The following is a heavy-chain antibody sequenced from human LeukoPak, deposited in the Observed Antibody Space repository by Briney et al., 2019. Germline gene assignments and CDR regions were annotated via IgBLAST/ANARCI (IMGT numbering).Heavy chain of an antibody. CDR3: ARGVSDFQH. CDR1: GFTFTNAW. Sequence: LRLSCAASGFTFTNAWMGWIRQPPGKGLEWIGYIYHSGSTYYNPSLKSRVTISVDTSKNQFSLKLSSVTAADTAVYYCARGVSDFQHWGQGTLVTVSS. CDR2: IYHSGST. J-gene: IGHJ1*01. V-gene: IGHV4-28*03.